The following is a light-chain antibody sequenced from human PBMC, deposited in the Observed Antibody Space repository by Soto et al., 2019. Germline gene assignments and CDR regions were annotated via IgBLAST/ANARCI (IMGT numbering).Light chain of an antibody. Sequence: DIQMTHSPSSVSTSVRDRVTITFRSSQGISSWLAWYQQKPGKAPKLLIYAASSLQSGVPSRFSGSGSGTEFTLTISSLQPDDFAVYYCQQYGSSGTFGQGTKVDIK. CDR1: QGISSW. CDR2: AAS. V-gene: IGKV1-12*01. CDR3: QQYGSSGT. J-gene: IGKJ1*01.